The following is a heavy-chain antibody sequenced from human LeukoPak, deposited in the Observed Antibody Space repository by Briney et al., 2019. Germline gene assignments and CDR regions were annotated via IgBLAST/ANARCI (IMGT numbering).Heavy chain of an antibody. D-gene: IGHD6-6*01. CDR1: GFTFSTYS. CDR3: ARGRIAAH. Sequence: TGGSLRLSCAASGFTFSTYSMNWVRQTPGKGLEWVSSISSSSSYIYYADSMKGRFSISRDNAKSSLYLQMNSLRAEDTAVYYCARGRIAAHWGQGTLVTVSS. CDR2: ISSSSSYI. J-gene: IGHJ4*02. V-gene: IGHV3-21*01.